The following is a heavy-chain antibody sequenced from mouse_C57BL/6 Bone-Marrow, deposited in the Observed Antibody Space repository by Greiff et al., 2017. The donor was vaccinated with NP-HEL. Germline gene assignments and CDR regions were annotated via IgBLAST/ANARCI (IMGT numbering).Heavy chain of an antibody. CDR3: ARGYYGSSFDY. Sequence: VKLMEPGAELVKPGASVKLSCKASGYTFTSYWMQWVKQRPGQGLEWIGEIDPSDSYTNYNQKFKGKATLTVDTSSSTAYMQLSSLTSEDSAVYYCARGYYGSSFDYWGQGTTLTVSS. CDR2: IDPSDSYT. D-gene: IGHD1-1*01. J-gene: IGHJ2*01. V-gene: IGHV1-50*01. CDR1: GYTFTSYW.